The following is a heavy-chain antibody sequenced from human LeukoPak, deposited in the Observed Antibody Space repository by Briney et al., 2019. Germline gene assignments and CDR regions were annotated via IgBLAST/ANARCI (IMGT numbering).Heavy chain of an antibody. CDR1: GFSFDDYA. V-gene: IGHV3-9*01. Sequence: PGGSLRLSCVASGFSFDDYAMHWVRQAPGKGLEWVSGVSWDGNNIGCADSVKGRFTISRDNAKNSLYLQMNSLRAEDTALYYCGKSTVGRYNYYMDVWGKGTTVTVSS. D-gene: IGHD3-10*01. CDR3: GKSTVGRYNYYMDV. CDR2: VSWDGNNI. J-gene: IGHJ6*03.